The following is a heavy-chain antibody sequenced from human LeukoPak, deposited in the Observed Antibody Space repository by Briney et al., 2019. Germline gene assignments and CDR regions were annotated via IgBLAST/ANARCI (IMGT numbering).Heavy chain of an antibody. Sequence: PGGSLRLSCAASGFTFSSYAMSWVRQAPGKGLEWVSAISGSGGSTYYADSVKGRFTISRDNSKNTLYLQMNSLRAEDTAVYYCAKDFLHYGSGSSDYYGMDVWGQGTTVTVSS. CDR3: AKDFLHYGSGSSDYYGMDV. V-gene: IGHV3-23*01. J-gene: IGHJ6*02. CDR1: GFTFSSYA. D-gene: IGHD3-10*01. CDR2: ISGSGGST.